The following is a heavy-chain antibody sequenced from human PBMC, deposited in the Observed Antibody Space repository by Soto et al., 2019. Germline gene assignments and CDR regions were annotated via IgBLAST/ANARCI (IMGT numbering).Heavy chain of an antibody. CDR1: GFSFSSYG. D-gene: IGHD3-16*01. Sequence: QVQLVESGGGVVQPGRSLRLSCAATGFSFSSYGMHWVRQAPGKGLEWVAVIWYDGTNKYHADSVKGRFTISRDNSKNTMYLQMSSLRVEDTDVYYSARDRHMISSGYFVYLGQGTLVTVSS. CDR3: ARDRHMISSGYFVY. J-gene: IGHJ4*02. CDR2: IWYDGTNK. V-gene: IGHV3-33*01.